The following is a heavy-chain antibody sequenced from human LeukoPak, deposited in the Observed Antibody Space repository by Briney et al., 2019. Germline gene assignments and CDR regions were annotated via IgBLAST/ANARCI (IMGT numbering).Heavy chain of an antibody. Sequence: PGGSLRLSCAASGITFSSYGMSWIRQAPGKGLEWVSSISHTGGSPYYADSVKGRFTISRDNSKGTVYLQMNSLRPEDTAVYYCAKDDAWLQYGNWGRGTLVTVSS. CDR3: AKDDAWLQYGN. CDR1: GITFSSYG. D-gene: IGHD5-24*01. V-gene: IGHV3-23*01. CDR2: ISHTGGSP. J-gene: IGHJ4*02.